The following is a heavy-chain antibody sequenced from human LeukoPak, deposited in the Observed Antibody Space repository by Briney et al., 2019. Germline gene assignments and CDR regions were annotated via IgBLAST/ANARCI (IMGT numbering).Heavy chain of an antibody. J-gene: IGHJ4*02. Sequence: ASVKVSCKASGYTFSNYGFSWVRQAPGQGPEWMGIINPRGGSTDYAQKFQDRVTMTSDTSTSTVYMELNSLRSEDTAVYFCARVGVTAATADYWGQGTLVTVSS. CDR2: INPRGGST. V-gene: IGHV1-46*01. D-gene: IGHD6-25*01. CDR1: GYTFSNYG. CDR3: ARVGVTAATADY.